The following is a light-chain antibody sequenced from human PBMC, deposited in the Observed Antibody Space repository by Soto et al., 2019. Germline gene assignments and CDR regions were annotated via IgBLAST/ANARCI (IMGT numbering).Light chain of an antibody. Sequence: QSVRTQPASVSGSPGQSITISCTGTSSDVGGYNYVSWYQQHPGKAPKLMIYDVSNRPSGVSNRFSGSKSGNTASLTISGLQAEDEAGYYCSSYTSSSTLYVFGTGTKVTVL. V-gene: IGLV2-14*01. CDR3: SSYTSSSTLYV. CDR2: DVS. CDR1: SSDVGGYNY. J-gene: IGLJ1*01.